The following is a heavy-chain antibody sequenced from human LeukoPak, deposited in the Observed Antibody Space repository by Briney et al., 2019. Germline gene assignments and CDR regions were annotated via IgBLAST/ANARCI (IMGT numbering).Heavy chain of an antibody. D-gene: IGHD3-22*01. CDR2: SNHSGST. CDR1: GGSFSGYY. J-gene: IGHJ3*02. CDR3: ARTYYYDSSGYYLSAFDI. V-gene: IGHV4-34*01. Sequence: SETLSLTCAVYGGSFSGYYWSWIRQPPGKGLEWIGESNHSGSTNYNPSLKSRVTMSVDTSKNQFSLKLSSVTAADTAVYYCARTYYYDSSGYYLSAFDIWGQGTMVTVSS.